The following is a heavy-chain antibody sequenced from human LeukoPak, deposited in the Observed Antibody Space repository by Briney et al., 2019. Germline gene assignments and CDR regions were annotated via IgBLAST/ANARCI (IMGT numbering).Heavy chain of an antibody. CDR2: IKGDGSHT. Sequence: GGSLRLSCAASGFTFRDYWMHWIRQAPGKGLVWVSRIKGDGSHTIYADSVKGRFTISRDNARNTLYLQMKSLRVEDTALYYCVRDWDHFDFDSWGQGTLVTVSS. J-gene: IGHJ5*01. CDR3: VRDWDHFDFDS. V-gene: IGHV3-74*01. D-gene: IGHD1-26*01. CDR1: GFTFRDYW.